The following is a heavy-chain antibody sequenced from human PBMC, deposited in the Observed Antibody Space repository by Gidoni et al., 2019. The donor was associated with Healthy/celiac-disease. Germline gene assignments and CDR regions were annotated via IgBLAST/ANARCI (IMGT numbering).Heavy chain of an antibody. CDR1: GGSFSNYY. D-gene: IGHD1-26*01. Sequence: QVQLQQLGAGLLKPSETLSLTCAVYGGSFSNYYGTWIRQPPGKGLEWIGEINHGGSGNYNPSLKSRVTISGDTSKNQFDVKLSSVTAADTAVYYCARVVLATREVDYWGQGTLVTVSS. V-gene: IGHV4-34*01. J-gene: IGHJ4*02. CDR2: INHGGSG. CDR3: ARVVLATREVDY.